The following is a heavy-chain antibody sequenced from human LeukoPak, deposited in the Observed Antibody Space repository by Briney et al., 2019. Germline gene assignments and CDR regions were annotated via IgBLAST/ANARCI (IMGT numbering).Heavy chain of an antibody. D-gene: IGHD4-17*01. CDR1: GFTFSSFS. V-gene: IGHV3-48*02. CDR3: ARGETAVTSNLDH. CDR2: ISFTSTTI. J-gene: IGHJ4*02. Sequence: GGSLRLSCAASGFTFSSFSMNWVRQAPGKGLEWASYISFTSTTIYYADSVKGRFSISRDNARNSLYLKMNSLRHEDTAVYYCARGETAVTSNLDHWGQGTLVTVSS.